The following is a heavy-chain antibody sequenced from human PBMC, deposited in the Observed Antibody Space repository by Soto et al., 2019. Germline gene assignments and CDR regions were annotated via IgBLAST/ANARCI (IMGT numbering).Heavy chain of an antibody. CDR3: ATGELEGRQQLVRDAFDF. J-gene: IGHJ3*01. CDR1: GGTFDSYS. V-gene: IGHV1-69*02. Sequence: QVQLVQSGAEVKKPGSALRVSCRASGGTFDSYSISWVRQAPGQGLEWMGKVSPIFDFSRYASKFQGRCPLTADKSKSIAYMELSGMTSEDTAVYYCATGELEGRQQLVRDAFDFWGQGTKVTVSS. CDR2: VSPIFDFS. D-gene: IGHD6-13*01.